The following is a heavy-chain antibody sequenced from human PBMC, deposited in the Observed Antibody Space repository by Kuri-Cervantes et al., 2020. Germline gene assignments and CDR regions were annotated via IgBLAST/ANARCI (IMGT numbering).Heavy chain of an antibody. CDR3: ARVKGESSLFRAFDM. Sequence: GESLKISCAASGLTFSNYEMSWVRQTPRKGLEWVSYINPIGSRVVYADSVKGRFSISRDNAKKSLYLQMNSLRVEDTAVYYCARVKGESSLFRAFDMWGQGTMVTDSS. D-gene: IGHD3-16*02. CDR1: GLTFSNYE. J-gene: IGHJ3*02. CDR2: INPIGSRV. V-gene: IGHV3-48*03.